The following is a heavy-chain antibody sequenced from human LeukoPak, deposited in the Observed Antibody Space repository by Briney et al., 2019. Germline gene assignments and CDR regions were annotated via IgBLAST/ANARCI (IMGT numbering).Heavy chain of an antibody. CDR1: GFTFSSYS. CDR3: ARETGDYYYYMDV. D-gene: IGHD7-27*01. J-gene: IGHJ6*03. Sequence: GGSLRLSCAASGFTFSSYSMNRVRQAPGKGLEWVSSISSSSSYIYYADSVKGRFTISRDNAKNSLYLQMNSLRAEDTAVYYCARETGDYYYYMDVWGKGTTVTVSS. V-gene: IGHV3-21*01. CDR2: ISSSSSYI.